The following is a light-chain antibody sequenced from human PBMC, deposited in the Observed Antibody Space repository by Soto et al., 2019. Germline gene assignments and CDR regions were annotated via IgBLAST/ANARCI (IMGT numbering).Light chain of an antibody. Sequence: QSAPTQPPSASGSPGQSATISCTGTSSDVGAYNYVSWYQQYPGKAPKLIIYEVSKRPSGVPNRFSGSKSGNTAPLTVSGLQPEDEGDYYCRSFGGSSTWVFGGGTKLTVL. J-gene: IGLJ2*01. CDR2: EVS. V-gene: IGLV2-8*01. CDR1: SSDVGAYNY. CDR3: RSFGGSSTWV.